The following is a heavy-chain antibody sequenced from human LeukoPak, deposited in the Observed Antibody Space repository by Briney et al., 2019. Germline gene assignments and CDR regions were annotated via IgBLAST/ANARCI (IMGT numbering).Heavy chain of an antibody. J-gene: IGHJ6*04. V-gene: IGHV3-21*01. D-gene: IGHD3-10*01. Sequence: GGSLRLSCATSGFTLSSYSMNWVRQAPGKGLEWVSSISSSSSYIYYADSVKGRFTISRGNAKNSLYLQMNSLRAEDTAVYYCARDIPVRMHLWFGLDVWGRGTTVTVSS. CDR2: ISSSSSYI. CDR1: GFTLSSYS. CDR3: ARDIPVRMHLWFGLDV.